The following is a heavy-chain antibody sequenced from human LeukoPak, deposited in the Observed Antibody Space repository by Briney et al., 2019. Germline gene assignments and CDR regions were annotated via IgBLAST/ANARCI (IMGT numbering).Heavy chain of an antibody. CDR2: IYPGDSDT. Sequence: GESLKISCKGSRHTFTDYWIGWVRQMPGKGLEWMGIIYPGDSDTRYSPSFQGQVTISADKSISTAYLQWSSLKAADTAMYYCARQSDGYKFDIWGQGTMVTVSS. CDR3: ARQSDGYKFDI. CDR1: RHTFTDYW. V-gene: IGHV5-51*01. D-gene: IGHD5-24*01. J-gene: IGHJ3*02.